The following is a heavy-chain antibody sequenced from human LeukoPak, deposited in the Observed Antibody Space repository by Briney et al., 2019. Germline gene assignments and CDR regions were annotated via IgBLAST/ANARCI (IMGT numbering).Heavy chain of an antibody. CDR2: ISYDGSNK. V-gene: IGHV3-30-3*01. D-gene: IGHD6-13*01. CDR1: GFTFSSYA. Sequence: PGRSLRLSCAASGFTFSSYAMHWVRQAPGKGLEWVAVISYDGSNKYYADSVKGRFTISRDNSKNTLYLQMNSLRAEDTAVYYCAGDMGAAAGFDYWGQGTPVTVSS. J-gene: IGHJ4*02. CDR3: AGDMGAAAGFDY.